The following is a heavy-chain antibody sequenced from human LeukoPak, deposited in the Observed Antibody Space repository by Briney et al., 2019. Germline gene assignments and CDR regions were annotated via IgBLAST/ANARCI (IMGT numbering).Heavy chain of an antibody. J-gene: IGHJ4*02. Sequence: PGGSLRLSCAASGFTFSDYYMSWIRQAPGKGLEWVSYISSSGSTIYYADSVKGRFTISRDNAKNSLYLQMNSLRAEDTAVYYCARDIAAAPLDPDFDYWGQGTLVTVSS. D-gene: IGHD6-13*01. V-gene: IGHV3-11*04. CDR2: ISSSGSTI. CDR3: ARDIAAAPLDPDFDY. CDR1: GFTFSDYY.